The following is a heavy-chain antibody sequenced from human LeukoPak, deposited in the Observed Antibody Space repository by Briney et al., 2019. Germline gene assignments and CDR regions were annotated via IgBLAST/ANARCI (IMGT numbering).Heavy chain of an antibody. CDR3: AKDFVPAAMYYYYYMDV. CDR1: GFTFSSYD. D-gene: IGHD2-2*01. Sequence: GGSLRLSCAASGFTFSSYDMYWVRQAPGKGLDWVAFIRYDGSNKYYADSVKGRFTISRDNSKNTLYLQMNSLRAEDTAVYYCAKDFVPAAMYYYYYMDVWGKGTTVTISS. V-gene: IGHV3-30*02. J-gene: IGHJ6*03. CDR2: IRYDGSNK.